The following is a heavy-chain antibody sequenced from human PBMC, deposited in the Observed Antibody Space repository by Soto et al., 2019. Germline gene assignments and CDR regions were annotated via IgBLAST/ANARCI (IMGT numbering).Heavy chain of an antibody. D-gene: IGHD1-1*01. V-gene: IGHV1-18*01. CDR3: ARGRYGDY. J-gene: IGHJ4*02. CDR1: GYTFTSNG. Sequence: QVHLVQSGAEVKKPGASVKVSCKASGYTFTSNGITWVRQAPGQGLEWMGWISAHNGNTDYAQKLQGRVIVTRDTSTSTSYMELRSLRSDDPAVYYCARGRYGDYWGQGAPVTVSS. CDR2: ISAHNGNT.